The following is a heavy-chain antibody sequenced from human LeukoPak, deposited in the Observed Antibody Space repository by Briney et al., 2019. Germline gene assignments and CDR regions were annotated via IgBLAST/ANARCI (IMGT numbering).Heavy chain of an antibody. Sequence: SETLSLTCAVYGGSFSGYYWSWIRQPPVKGLEWIGEINHSGSTNYNPSLKSRVTISVDTSKNQFSLKLSSVTAADTAVYYCAREYSSSIGAFDIWGQGTMVTVSS. D-gene: IGHD6-6*01. V-gene: IGHV4-34*01. CDR3: AREYSSSIGAFDI. CDR1: GGSFSGYY. J-gene: IGHJ3*02. CDR2: INHSGST.